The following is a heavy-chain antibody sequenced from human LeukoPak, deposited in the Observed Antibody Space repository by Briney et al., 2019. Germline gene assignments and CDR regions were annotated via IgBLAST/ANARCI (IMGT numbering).Heavy chain of an antibody. CDR2: INPNSGGT. CDR3: AKGRVVAGTKSLMYHWLDP. CDR1: GYTFTGYY. Sequence: AAVKVSCKTSGYTFTGYYLHWVRQSPGQGLEWMGWINPNSGGTKYAQKFQVWVTMTRDTSINTVYVGLSRLSSDDTAVYYCAKGRVVAGTKSLMYHWLDPWGQGTLVTVSS. J-gene: IGHJ5*02. V-gene: IGHV1-2*04. D-gene: IGHD6-19*01.